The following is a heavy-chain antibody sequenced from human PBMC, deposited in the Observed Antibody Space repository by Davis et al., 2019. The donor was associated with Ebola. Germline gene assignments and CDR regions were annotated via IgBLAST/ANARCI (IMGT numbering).Heavy chain of an antibody. CDR3: AKSFLITGSHMSEFRGVDY. V-gene: IGHV3-23*01. CDR2: ISAGGTAP. Sequence: PGGSLRLSCAASGFTFSGYWMSWVRQAPGKGLEWVSSISAGGTAPYYADSVKGRFTISRDNSKNTLSLQMASLRADDTAVYYCAKSFLITGSHMSEFRGVDYWGQGTVVTVSS. CDR1: GFTFSGYW. D-gene: IGHD2-8*02. J-gene: IGHJ4*02.